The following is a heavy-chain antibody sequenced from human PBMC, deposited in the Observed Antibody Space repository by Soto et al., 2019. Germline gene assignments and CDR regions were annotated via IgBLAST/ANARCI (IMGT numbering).Heavy chain of an antibody. J-gene: IGHJ4*02. CDR3: TKCQGLVKHHN. V-gene: IGHV3-20*04. Sequence: GGSLRLSCAASGFTFDDYGMSWVRQAPGKGLEWVSGINWNGGSTGYADSVKGRFTISRDNAKNSLYLQMNSLRAEDTALYYCTKCQGLVKHHNWGQGTLVTVSS. D-gene: IGHD3-9*01. CDR2: INWNGGST. CDR1: GFTFDDYG.